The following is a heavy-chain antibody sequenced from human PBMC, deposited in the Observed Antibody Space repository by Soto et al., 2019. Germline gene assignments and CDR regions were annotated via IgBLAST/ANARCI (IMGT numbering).Heavy chain of an antibody. CDR3: ARDTGYDHDAFDI. V-gene: IGHV1-46*01. D-gene: IGHD5-12*01. CDR2: INPTGSMT. Sequence: QVQLVQSGAEVKKPGASVKVSCKASGYSFITSYHMHWVRQAPGQGLEWMGIINPTGSMTRYSQKFQGRLTMIRDTSAATDYMVLSNLTSEATAVYFCARDTGYDHDAFDIWGQGTRVTVSS. CDR1: GYSFITSYH. J-gene: IGHJ3*02.